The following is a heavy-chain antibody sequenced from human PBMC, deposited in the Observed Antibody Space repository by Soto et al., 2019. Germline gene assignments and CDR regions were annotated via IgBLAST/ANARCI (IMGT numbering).Heavy chain of an antibody. V-gene: IGHV4-59*01. CDR2: IYYSGST. J-gene: IGHJ5*02. D-gene: IGHD4-17*01. CDR1: GGSISSYY. Sequence: PSETLSLTCTVSGGSISSYYWSWIRQPPGKGLEWIGYIYYSGSTNYNPSLKSRVTISVDTSKNQFSLKLSSVTAADTAVYYCARDFSHYGDYDGWFDPWGQGTLVTVSS. CDR3: ARDFSHYGDYDGWFDP.